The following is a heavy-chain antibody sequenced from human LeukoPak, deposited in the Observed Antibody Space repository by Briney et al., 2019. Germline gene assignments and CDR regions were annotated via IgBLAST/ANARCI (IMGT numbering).Heavy chain of an antibody. Sequence: GGSLRLSCAASGFTFSGSAIHWVRQASGKGLEWVGRIRSKANSYATAYAASVKGRFTIPRDDSKNTAYLQMNSLKTEDTAVYYCTRQAYYYDSSHMDVWGQGTTVTVSS. CDR3: TRQAYYYDSSHMDV. CDR2: IRSKANSYAT. V-gene: IGHV3-73*01. CDR1: GFTFSGSA. D-gene: IGHD3-22*01. J-gene: IGHJ6*02.